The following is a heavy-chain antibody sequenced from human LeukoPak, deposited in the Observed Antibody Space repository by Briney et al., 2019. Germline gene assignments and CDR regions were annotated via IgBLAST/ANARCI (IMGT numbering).Heavy chain of an antibody. J-gene: IGHJ4*02. Sequence: PGESLRLSCAASGFTFSNYAMNWVRQAPGKGLEWVSSISSSSSYMYYADSVKGRFTISRDNAKNSLYLQMDSLRAEDTAVYYCARERGAGLSSSWIDYWGQGTLVTVSS. CDR3: ARERGAGLSSSWIDY. CDR1: GFTFSNYA. V-gene: IGHV3-21*01. CDR2: ISSSSSYM. D-gene: IGHD6-13*01.